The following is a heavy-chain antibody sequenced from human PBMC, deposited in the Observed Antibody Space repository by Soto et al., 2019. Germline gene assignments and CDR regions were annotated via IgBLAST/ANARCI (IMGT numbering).Heavy chain of an antibody. CDR3: ARVFGVPAVYYYYYGMDV. CDR1: GFTFSSYW. Sequence: EVQLVESGGGLVQPGGSLRLSCAASGFTFSSYWMHWVRQAPGKGLVWVSRINSDGSSTSYADSVKGRFTISRDNAKNTLCLQMNSLRAEDTAVYYCARVFGVPAVYYYYYGMDVWGQGTTVTVSS. V-gene: IGHV3-74*01. D-gene: IGHD2-2*01. CDR2: INSDGSST. J-gene: IGHJ6*02.